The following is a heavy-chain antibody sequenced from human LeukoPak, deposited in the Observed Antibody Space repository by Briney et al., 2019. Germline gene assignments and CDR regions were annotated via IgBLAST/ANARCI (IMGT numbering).Heavy chain of an antibody. D-gene: IGHD3-3*01. CDR3: ARENTIFGVVTGLDV. J-gene: IGHJ6*02. CDR2: MNPNSGNT. V-gene: IGHV1-8*01. Sequence: ASVKVSCKASGYTFTSYDINWVRQATGQGLEWMGWMNPNSGNTGYAQKFQGRVTMTRNTSISTAYMELSSLRSEGTAVYYCARENTIFGVVTGLDVWGQGTTVTVSS. CDR1: GYTFTSYD.